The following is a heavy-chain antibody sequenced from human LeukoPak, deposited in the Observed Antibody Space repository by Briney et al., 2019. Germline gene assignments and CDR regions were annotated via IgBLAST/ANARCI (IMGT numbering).Heavy chain of an antibody. CDR2: INHSGST. D-gene: IGHD3-10*01. Sequence: SETLSLTCAVYGGSFSGYYWSWIRQPPGKGLEWIGEINHSGSTNYNPSLKSRVTISVDTSKNQFSLKLSSVTAADMAVYYCARGQRGYYGSGSRYYYYMDVWGKGTTVTVSS. J-gene: IGHJ6*03. CDR1: GGSFSGYY. CDR3: ARGQRGYYGSGSRYYYYMDV. V-gene: IGHV4-34*01.